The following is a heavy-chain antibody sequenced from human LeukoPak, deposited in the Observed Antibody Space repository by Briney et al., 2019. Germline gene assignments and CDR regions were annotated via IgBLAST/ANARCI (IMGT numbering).Heavy chain of an antibody. CDR3: VRDVSLGFCSGGACSAHFDY. J-gene: IGHJ4*02. CDR2: ISWNSGST. CDR1: GFTFDDYA. D-gene: IGHD2-15*01. V-gene: IGHV3-9*03. Sequence: GGSLRLSCAASGFTFDDYAMHWVRQAPGKGLEWVSGISWNSGSTVYVDSVKGRFTISRDNAKNSLYLQMYSLRPEDMALYYCVRDVSLGFCSGGACSAHFDYWGQGTLVSVSS.